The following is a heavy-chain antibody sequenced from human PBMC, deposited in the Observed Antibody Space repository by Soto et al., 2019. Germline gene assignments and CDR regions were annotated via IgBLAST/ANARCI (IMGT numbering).Heavy chain of an antibody. J-gene: IGHJ4*02. CDR2: IYPSDSDT. D-gene: IGHD5-12*01. Sequence: GESLKISCKGSGYNFAGYWIAWVRQMPGKGLELMGIIYPSDSDTRYRPSFQGQVTISADKSISSAYLQWSSLRASDTAVYYCARMNSGYDMVSSFDYWGQGTLVTVSS. CDR1: GYNFAGYW. CDR3: ARMNSGYDMVSSFDY. V-gene: IGHV5-51*01.